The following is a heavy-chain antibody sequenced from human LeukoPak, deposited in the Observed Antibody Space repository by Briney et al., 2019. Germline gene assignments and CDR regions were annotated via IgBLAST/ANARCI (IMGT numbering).Heavy chain of an antibody. V-gene: IGHV3-23*01. CDR2: ISGSGGST. J-gene: IGHJ4*02. CDR3: AKDLSPYCGGDCYHNEFYFDY. D-gene: IGHD2-21*02. CDR1: GFTFSSYA. Sequence: GGSLRLSCAASGFTFSSYAMSWVRQAPGKGLEWVSAISGSGGSTYYADSVKGRFTISRDKSKNTLHLQMNSLRAEDTAVYYCAKDLSPYCGGDCYHNEFYFDYWGQGTLVTVSS.